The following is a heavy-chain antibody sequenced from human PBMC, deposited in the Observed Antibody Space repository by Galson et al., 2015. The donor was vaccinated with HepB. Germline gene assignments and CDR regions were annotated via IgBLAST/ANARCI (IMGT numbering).Heavy chain of an antibody. CDR3: ARDRVWYSSSWYFDY. CDR2: IWYDGSNK. Sequence: SLRLSCAASGFTFSSYGMHWVRQAPGKGLEWVAVIWYDGSNKYYADSVKGRFTISRDNSKNTLYLQMNSLRAEDTAVYYCARDRVWYSSSWYFDYWGQGTLVTVSS. D-gene: IGHD6-13*01. CDR1: GFTFSSYG. J-gene: IGHJ4*02. V-gene: IGHV3-33*08.